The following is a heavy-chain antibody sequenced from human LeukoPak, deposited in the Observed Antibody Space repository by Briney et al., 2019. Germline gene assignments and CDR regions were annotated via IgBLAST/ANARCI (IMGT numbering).Heavy chain of an antibody. D-gene: IGHD2-2*01. V-gene: IGHV3-30-3*01. CDR3: ARDTYCTRTSCYLGATFDP. CDR2: ISYHGGNK. Sequence: GGSLRLSCVASNFTFSTYTMHWVRQAPGKGLEWVAVISYHGGNKYYADSVKGRFTISRDNSKNTLYLQMNSLRAEDTAVYYCARDTYCTRTSCYLGATFDPWGQGTLVTVSS. CDR1: NFTFSTYT. J-gene: IGHJ5*02.